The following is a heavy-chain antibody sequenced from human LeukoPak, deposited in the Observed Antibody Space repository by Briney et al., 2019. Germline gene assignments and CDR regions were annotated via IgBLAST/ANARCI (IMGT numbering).Heavy chain of an antibody. CDR1: GGSISSYY. Sequence: SETLSLTCTVSGGSISSYYWSWIRQPPGKGLEWIGYIYTSGSTNYNPSLKSRVTISVDTSKNQFSLKLSSVTAADTAVYYCARRGYRYSSSYGGCYYYMDVWGKGTTVTVSS. D-gene: IGHD6-13*01. CDR3: ARRGYRYSSSYGGCYYYMDV. V-gene: IGHV4-4*09. CDR2: IYTSGST. J-gene: IGHJ6*03.